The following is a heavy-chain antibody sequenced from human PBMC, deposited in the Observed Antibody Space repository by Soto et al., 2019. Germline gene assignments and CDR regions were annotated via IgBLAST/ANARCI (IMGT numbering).Heavy chain of an antibody. CDR3: ARVGYYYDSSGYYYLKRWFDP. V-gene: IGHV1-18*01. J-gene: IGHJ5*02. CDR2: ISAYNGNT. CDR1: GYTFTSFG. Sequence: GASVKVSCKASGYTFTSFGISWVRQAPGQGLEWMGWISAYNGNTSYAQKLQGRVTMTTDTSTSTAYMELRSLRSDVTAVYYCARVGYYYDSSGYYYLKRWFDPWGQGTLVTVSS. D-gene: IGHD3-22*01.